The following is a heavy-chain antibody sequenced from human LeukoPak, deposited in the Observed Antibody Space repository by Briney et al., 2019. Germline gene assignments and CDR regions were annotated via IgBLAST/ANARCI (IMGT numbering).Heavy chain of an antibody. CDR2: ISAYNGNT. D-gene: IGHD3-16*01. Sequence: ASVKVSFKASGYTFTSYGISWVRQAPGQGLEWMGWISAYNGNTNYAQKLQGRVTMTTDTSTSTAYMELRSLRSDDTAVYYCARDWGPTAVTTFDPWGQGTLVTVSS. J-gene: IGHJ5*02. CDR1: GYTFTSYG. CDR3: ARDWGPTAVTTFDP. V-gene: IGHV1-18*01.